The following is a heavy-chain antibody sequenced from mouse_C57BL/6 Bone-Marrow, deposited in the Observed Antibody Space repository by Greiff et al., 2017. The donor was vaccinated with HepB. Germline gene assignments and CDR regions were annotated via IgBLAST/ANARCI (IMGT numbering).Heavy chain of an antibody. CDR3: ARGAYYSNYEAFFDY. CDR2: ISYDGSN. CDR1: GYSITSGYY. V-gene: IGHV3-6*01. J-gene: IGHJ2*01. D-gene: IGHD2-5*01. Sequence: EVKLMESGPGLVKPSQSLSLSCSVTGYSITSGYYWNWIRQFPGNKLGWMGYISYDGSNNYNPSLKNRISITRDTSKNQFFLKLKAVTTEDTATYYCARGAYYSNYEAFFDYWGQGTTLTVSS.